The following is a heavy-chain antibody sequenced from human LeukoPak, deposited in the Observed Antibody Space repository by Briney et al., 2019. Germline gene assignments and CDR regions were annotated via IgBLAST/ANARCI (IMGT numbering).Heavy chain of an antibody. CDR1: GGSISSYY. CDR2: IYYSGST. D-gene: IGHD4-17*01. Sequence: SETLSLTCTVSGGSISSYYWSWIRQPPGKGLEWIGYIYYSGSTNYNPSLKSRVTISVDTSKNQFSLKLSSVTAADTAVYHCARGGNYGDYPFDYWGQGTLVTVSS. V-gene: IGHV4-59*01. CDR3: ARGGNYGDYPFDY. J-gene: IGHJ4*02.